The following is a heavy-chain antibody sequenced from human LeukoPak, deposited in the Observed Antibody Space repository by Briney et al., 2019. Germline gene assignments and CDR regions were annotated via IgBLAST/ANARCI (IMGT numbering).Heavy chain of an antibody. CDR1: GFTFSSYG. J-gene: IGHJ4*02. D-gene: IGHD4-23*01. CDR2: IRYDGSNK. Sequence: GGSLRLSCAASGFTFSSYGMHWVRQAPGKGLEWVAFIRYDGSNKYYGDSVKGRFTISRDNSKNSLYLQMNSLRAEDTAVYYCARGPYGGNSLSDYWGQGTLVTVSS. CDR3: ARGPYGGNSLSDY. V-gene: IGHV3-30*02.